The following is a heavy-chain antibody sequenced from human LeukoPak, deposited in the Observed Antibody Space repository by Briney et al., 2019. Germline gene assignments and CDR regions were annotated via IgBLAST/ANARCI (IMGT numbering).Heavy chain of an antibody. J-gene: IGHJ5*02. V-gene: IGHV4-59*01. Sequence: SETLSLTCTVSGGSISGYYWSWIRQSPGKGLEWIGDIYYTGITAYNPSLGSRVTISVDRSNNQFSLRLTSVTAADTAVYYCARLHSSRAEEFDPWGQGTLVTVSS. CDR1: GGSISGYY. CDR2: IYYTGIT. CDR3: ARLHSSRAEEFDP.